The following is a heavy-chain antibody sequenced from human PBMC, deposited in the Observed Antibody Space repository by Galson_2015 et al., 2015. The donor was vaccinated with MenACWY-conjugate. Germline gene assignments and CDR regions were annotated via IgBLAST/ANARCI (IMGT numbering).Heavy chain of an antibody. CDR1: GFTFSSYG. J-gene: IGHJ4*02. CDR2: TWYDGSNK. Sequence: SLILSCAASGFTFSSYGMHWVRQAPGKGLEWVAVTWYDGSNKYYADSVKGRFTISRDNSKNTLYLQMNSLRAEDTAVYYCARALSQKIIVAGYWGQGTLVTVSS. D-gene: IGHD3-16*02. V-gene: IGHV3-33*01. CDR3: ARALSQKIIVAGY.